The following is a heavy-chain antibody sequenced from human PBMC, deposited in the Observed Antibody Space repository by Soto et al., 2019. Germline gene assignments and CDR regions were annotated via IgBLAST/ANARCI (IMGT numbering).Heavy chain of an antibody. CDR2: IYPGDSDT. CDR1: GYSVTSYW. J-gene: IGHJ3*02. V-gene: IGHV5-51*01. D-gene: IGHD6-6*01. CDR3: ASRGVEYSSSVDAFDI. Sequence: GESLKISCEGSGYSVTSYWIGWVRQMPGKWLECMWIIYPGDSDTRYSPSFQSQVTSSANKSISTGYLQWSSLKASDTAMYYCASRGVEYSSSVDAFDIWGKGTMVPVSS.